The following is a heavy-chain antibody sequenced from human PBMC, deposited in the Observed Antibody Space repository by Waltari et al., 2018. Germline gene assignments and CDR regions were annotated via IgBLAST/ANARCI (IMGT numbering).Heavy chain of an antibody. CDR1: GGSISSTNW. CDR3: ARDHASREQLVRGRGLDP. J-gene: IGHJ5*02. V-gene: IGHV4-4*02. Sequence: QVQLQESGPVLVKPSGTLSLTCAVSGGSISSTNWWSWVRKPPGKGLEWIGEIYHSGSTNYNPSLKSRVTISVDKSKNQFSLKLSSVTAADTAVYYCARDHASREQLVRGRGLDPWGQGTLVTVSS. D-gene: IGHD6-6*01. CDR2: IYHSGST.